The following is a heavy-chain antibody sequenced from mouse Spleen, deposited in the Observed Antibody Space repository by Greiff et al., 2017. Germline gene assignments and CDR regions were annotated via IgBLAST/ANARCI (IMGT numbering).Heavy chain of an antibody. CDR1: GYSFTGYF. Sequence: VQLQQSGPELVKPGDSVKISCKASGYSFTGYFMNWVMQSHGKSLEWIGRINPYNGDTFYNQKFKGKATLTVDKSSSTAHMELRSLTSEDSAVYYCARSSIYYDYREYAMDYWGQGTSVTVSS. V-gene: IGHV1-20*01. CDR2: INPYNGDT. CDR3: ARSSIYYDYREYAMDY. D-gene: IGHD2-4*01. J-gene: IGHJ4*01.